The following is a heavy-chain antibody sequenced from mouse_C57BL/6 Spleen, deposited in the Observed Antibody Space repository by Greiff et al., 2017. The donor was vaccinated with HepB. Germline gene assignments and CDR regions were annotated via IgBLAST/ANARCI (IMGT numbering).Heavy chain of an antibody. J-gene: IGHJ2*01. CDR3: ARKYYYGSSDYFDY. V-gene: IGHV1-64*01. Sequence: QVQLQQPGAELVKPGASVKLSCKASGYTFTSYWMHWVKQRPGQGLEWIGMIHPNSRSTNYNEKFKSKATLTVDKSSSTAYMQLSSLTSEDSAVYYCARKYYYGSSDYFDYWGQGTTLTVSS. CDR1: GYTFTSYW. D-gene: IGHD1-1*01. CDR2: IHPNSRST.